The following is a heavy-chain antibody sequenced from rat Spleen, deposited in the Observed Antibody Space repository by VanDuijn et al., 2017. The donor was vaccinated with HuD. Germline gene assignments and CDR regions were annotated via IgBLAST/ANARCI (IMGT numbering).Heavy chain of an antibody. CDR2: ISYDGSST. Sequence: EVQLVESGGGLVQPGRSLKLSCAASGFTFSDYNMAWVRQAPKKGLEWVATISYDGSSTYYRDPVKGRFTISRDNATSTLYLQMNSLRSEDTATYYCARLTDWYFDFWGPGTMVTVSS. CDR3: ARLTDWYFDF. J-gene: IGHJ1*01. D-gene: IGHD5-1*01. CDR1: GFTFSDYN. V-gene: IGHV5-7*01.